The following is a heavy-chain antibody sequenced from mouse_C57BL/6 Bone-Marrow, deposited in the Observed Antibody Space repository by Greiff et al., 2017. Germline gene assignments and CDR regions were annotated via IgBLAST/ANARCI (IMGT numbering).Heavy chain of an antibody. CDR1: GYTFTDYY. Sequence: EVQLQQSGPELVKPGASVKISCKASGYTFTDYYMNWVKQSHGKSLEWIGDINPNNGGTSYNQTVKGKATLTVDKSCSTAYMELRSLTSEDSAVYYCARRLYGDDGGRNWYFDVWGTGTTVTVSS. J-gene: IGHJ1*03. V-gene: IGHV1-26*01. CDR2: INPNNGGT. D-gene: IGHD2-2*01. CDR3: ARRLYGDDGGRNWYFDV.